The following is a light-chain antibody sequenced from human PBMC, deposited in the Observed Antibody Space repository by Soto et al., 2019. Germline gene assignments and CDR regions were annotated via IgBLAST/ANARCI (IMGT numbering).Light chain of an antibody. V-gene: IGLV2-23*01. J-gene: IGLJ1*01. Sequence: QSVLAQPASVSGSPGQSITISCTGTSGFVGSFSLVSWYQQHPGKAPKVMISEGRRRPSGVPDRFSGSTSVNSDYLTIYGIQADDGADYYCCLYIGATTDVFANGTKVTVL. CDR2: EGR. CDR3: CLYIGATTDV. CDR1: SGFVGSFSL.